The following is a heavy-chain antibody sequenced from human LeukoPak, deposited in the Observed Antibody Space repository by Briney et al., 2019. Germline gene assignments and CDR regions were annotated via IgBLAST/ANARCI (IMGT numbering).Heavy chain of an antibody. CDR1: GGSISSSNW. CDR3: ARMSPRYYYGSGGLPGSDY. D-gene: IGHD3-10*01. J-gene: IGHJ4*02. Sequence: KASGTLSLTCAVSGGSISSSNWWSWVRQPPGKGLEWIGEIYHSGSTNYNPSLKSRVTISVDKSKNQFSLKLSSVTAADTAVYYCARMSPRYYYGSGGLPGSDYWGQGTLVTVSS. V-gene: IGHV4-4*02. CDR2: IYHSGST.